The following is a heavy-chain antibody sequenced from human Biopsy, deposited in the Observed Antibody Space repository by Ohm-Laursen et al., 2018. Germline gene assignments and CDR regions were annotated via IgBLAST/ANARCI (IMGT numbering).Heavy chain of an antibody. CDR3: ARDRFDLLTPNWFDP. D-gene: IGHD3-9*01. Sequence: TLSLTCAVSGLSISSGYYWGWIRQPPGKGLEWIGSVYDSGKSYYNPSLKSRVTISVDVSKNQFSLKLSSVTAADTAVYYCARDRFDLLTPNWFDPWGQGTLVTVSS. V-gene: IGHV4-38-2*02. CDR2: VYDSGKS. CDR1: GLSISSGYY. J-gene: IGHJ5*02.